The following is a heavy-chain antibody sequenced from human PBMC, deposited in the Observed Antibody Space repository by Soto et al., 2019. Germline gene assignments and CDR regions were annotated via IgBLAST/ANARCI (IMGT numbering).Heavy chain of an antibody. Sequence: GGSLRLSCAAFGFSFSLFWMSWVRQTPGKGLEWVANINEDGSEKFFADSVKGRFTISRDNAKNSLSLQMNSLTADDTAVYYCARTGWPQSSYYFDYWGQGTLVTVSS. CDR1: GFSFSLFW. J-gene: IGHJ4*02. CDR2: INEDGSEK. V-gene: IGHV3-7*03. CDR3: ARTGWPQSSYYFDY. D-gene: IGHD3-16*01.